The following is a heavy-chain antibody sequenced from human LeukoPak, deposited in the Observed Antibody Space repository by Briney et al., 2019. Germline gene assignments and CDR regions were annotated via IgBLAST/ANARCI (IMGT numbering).Heavy chain of an antibody. CDR3: AAHQGYCSGGGCGPY. CDR1: GFIFSTYG. J-gene: IGHJ4*02. D-gene: IGHD2-15*01. Sequence: GGSLRLSCAASGFIFSTYGMSWVRQAPGKGLEWVSGISDNDGVTNYADSVKGRFTISRDNSKNTLYLQMNTLRAEDTAVYHCAAHQGYCSGGGCGPYWGQGTQVTVSS. V-gene: IGHV3-23*01. CDR2: ISDNDGVT.